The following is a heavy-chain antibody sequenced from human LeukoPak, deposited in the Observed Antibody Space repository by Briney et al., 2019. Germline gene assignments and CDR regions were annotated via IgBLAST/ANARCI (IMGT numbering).Heavy chain of an antibody. CDR1: GGSISRYY. J-gene: IGHJ3*02. CDR3: ARDKQARITIFGVVRDAFDI. CDR2: IYTSGST. D-gene: IGHD3-3*01. Sequence: PSETLSLTCTVSGGSISRYYWSWIRQPAGKGLEWIGRIYTSGSTNYNPSLKSRVTMSVDTSKNQFSLKLSSVTAADTAVYYCARDKQARITIFGVVRDAFDIWGQGTMVTVSS. V-gene: IGHV4-4*07.